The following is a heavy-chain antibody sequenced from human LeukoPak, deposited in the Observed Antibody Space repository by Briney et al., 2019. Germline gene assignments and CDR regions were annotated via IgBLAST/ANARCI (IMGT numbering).Heavy chain of an antibody. J-gene: IGHJ4*02. D-gene: IGHD6-19*01. CDR3: ARSRYSSGWGGPYYFDY. CDR2: TSFDGSNS. CDR1: GFTFTTHA. V-gene: IGHV3-30*03. Sequence: GGSLRLSCAASGFTFTTHAMHWVRQAPGKGLEWVAVTSFDGSNSYYADSVKGRFTISRDNSENTLYLQMDSLRSEDTAVYYCARSRYSSGWGGPYYFDYWGQGTLVSVSS.